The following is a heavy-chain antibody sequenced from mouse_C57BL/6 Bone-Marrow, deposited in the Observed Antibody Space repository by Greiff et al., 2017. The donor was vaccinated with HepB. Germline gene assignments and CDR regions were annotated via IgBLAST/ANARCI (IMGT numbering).Heavy chain of an antibody. CDR2: IDPETGGT. CDR3: TRYKGRWFAY. CDR1: GYTFTDYE. J-gene: IGHJ3*01. V-gene: IGHV1-15*01. Sequence: QVQLQQSGAELVRPGASVTLSCKASGYTFTDYEMHWVKQTPVHGLEWIGAIDPETGGTAYNQKFKGKAILTADKSSSTAYMELRSLTSEDSAVYYCTRYKGRWFAYWGQGTLVTVSA. D-gene: IGHD1-3*01.